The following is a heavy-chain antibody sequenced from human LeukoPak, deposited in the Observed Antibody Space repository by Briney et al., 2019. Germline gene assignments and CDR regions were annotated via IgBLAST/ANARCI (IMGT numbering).Heavy chain of an antibody. CDR2: ISWDGGST. Sequence: GGSLRLSCAASGFTFDDYTMHWVRQAPGKGLEWVSLISWDGGSTYYADSVKGRFTISRDNSKNSLYLQMNSLRTEDTALYYCAKDSTGRNYYYYYMDVWGKGTTVTVSS. CDR1: GFTFDDYT. J-gene: IGHJ6*03. V-gene: IGHV3-43*01. CDR3: AKDSTGRNYYYYYMDV.